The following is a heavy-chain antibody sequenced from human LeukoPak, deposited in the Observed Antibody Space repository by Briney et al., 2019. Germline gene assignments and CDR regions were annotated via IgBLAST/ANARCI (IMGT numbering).Heavy chain of an antibody. CDR2: ISGSGLST. CDR1: GFTFSSFV. Sequence: PGGSLRLSCPASGFTFSSFVMTWVRQAPGKGLEWVSTISGSGLSTYYADSVKGRFTISRDSSRNTLYLQMNSLRAEDTAVYYCAKDACRGGTCYYFDYWGQGTLVTVSS. V-gene: IGHV3-23*01. J-gene: IGHJ4*02. D-gene: IGHD2-15*01. CDR3: AKDACRGGTCYYFDY.